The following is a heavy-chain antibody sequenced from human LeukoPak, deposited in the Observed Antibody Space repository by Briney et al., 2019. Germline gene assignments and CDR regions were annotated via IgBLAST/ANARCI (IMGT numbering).Heavy chain of an antibody. CDR1: GYTFTSYD. D-gene: IGHD6-13*01. Sequence: EASVKVSRKASGYTFTSYDINWVRQATGQGLEWMGWMNPNSGNTGYAQKFQGRVTITRNTSISTAYMELSSLRSEDTAVYYCARGHWYSSSESWFDPWGQGTLVTVSS. CDR3: ARGHWYSSSESWFDP. V-gene: IGHV1-8*03. J-gene: IGHJ5*02. CDR2: MNPNSGNT.